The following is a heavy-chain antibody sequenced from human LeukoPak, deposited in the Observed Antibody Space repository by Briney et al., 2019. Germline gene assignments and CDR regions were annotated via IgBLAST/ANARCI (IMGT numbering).Heavy chain of an antibody. CDR1: GFTFDDYA. CDR2: ISWNSGSI. V-gene: IGHV3-9*03. CDR3: AKDSGSAAYYFDY. D-gene: IGHD1-26*01. J-gene: IGHJ4*02. Sequence: GRSLRLSCVASGFTFDDYAMHWVRQAPGKGLEWVSGISWNSGSIGYADSVKGRFTISRDNAKNSLYLHMNSLRAEDMALYYCAKDSGSAAYYFDYWGQGTLVTVSS.